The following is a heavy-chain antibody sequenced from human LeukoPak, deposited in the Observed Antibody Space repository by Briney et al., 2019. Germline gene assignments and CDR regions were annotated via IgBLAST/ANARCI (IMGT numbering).Heavy chain of an antibody. CDR2: IIPIFGTA. Sequence: SVKVSCKASGGTFSSYAISWVRQAPGQGLEWMGGIIPIFGTANYAQKFQGRVTMTRNTSISTAYMELSSLRSEDTAVYYCATYSSGWYEPDFWGQGTLVTVSS. CDR3: ATYSSGWYEPDF. CDR1: GGTFSSYA. D-gene: IGHD6-19*01. V-gene: IGHV1-69*05. J-gene: IGHJ4*02.